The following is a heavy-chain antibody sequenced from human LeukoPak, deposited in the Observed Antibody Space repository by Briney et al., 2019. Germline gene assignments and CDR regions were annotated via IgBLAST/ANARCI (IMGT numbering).Heavy chain of an antibody. CDR1: GFTFSSYE. V-gene: IGHV3-48*03. CDR2: ISSSGSTI. CDR3: ASTAPTTYYYYYYMDV. Sequence: PGGSLRLSCAASGFTFSSYEMNWVRQAPGKGLEWVSYISSSGSTIYYADSVKGRFTISRDNSKNTLYLQMNSLRAEDTAVYYCASTAPTTYYYYYYMDVWGKGTTVTISS. D-gene: IGHD1-26*01. J-gene: IGHJ6*03.